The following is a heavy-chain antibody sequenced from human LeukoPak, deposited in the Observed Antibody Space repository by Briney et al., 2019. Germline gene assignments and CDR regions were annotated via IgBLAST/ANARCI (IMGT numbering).Heavy chain of an antibody. V-gene: IGHV3-30-3*01. D-gene: IGHD3-22*01. Sequence: GGSLRLSCAASGFTFSSYAMHWVRQAPGKGLEWVAVISYDGSNKYYADSVKGRFTISRDNSKNTLYLQMNSLRAEDTAVYYCARDHDSSPWHPIPFDYWGQGTLVTVSS. CDR2: ISYDGSNK. CDR1: GFTFSSYA. CDR3: ARDHDSSPWHPIPFDY. J-gene: IGHJ4*02.